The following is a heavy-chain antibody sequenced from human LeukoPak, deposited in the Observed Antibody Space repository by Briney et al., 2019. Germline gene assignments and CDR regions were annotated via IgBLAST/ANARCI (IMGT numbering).Heavy chain of an antibody. CDR3: ASRAHCSGGSCYGNWFDP. CDR1: GASISSHY. V-gene: IGHV4-59*11. D-gene: IGHD2-15*01. CDR2: ISYSGIT. Sequence: SETLSLTCTVSGASISSHYWSWIRQSPGKGLEWIGYISYSGITNYNPSLKNRVTISVDTSKNHFSLGLSSVTAADTAVYYCASRAHCSGGSCYGNWFDPWGQGTLVTVSS. J-gene: IGHJ5*02.